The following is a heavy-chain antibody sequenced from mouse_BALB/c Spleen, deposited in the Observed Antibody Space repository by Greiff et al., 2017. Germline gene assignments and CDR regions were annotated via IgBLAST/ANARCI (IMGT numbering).Heavy chain of an antibody. D-gene: IGHD1-1*01. V-gene: IGHV8-12*01. CDR3: ARRLGSSYVDWYFDV. J-gene: IGHJ1*01. Sequence: QVTLKVSGPGILQPSQTLSLTCSFSGFSLSTSGMGVSWIRQPSGKGLEWLAHIYWDDDKRYNPSLKSRLTISKDTSSNQVFLKITSVDTADTATYYCARRLGSSYVDWYFDVWGAGTTVTVSS. CDR1: GFSLSTSGMG. CDR2: IYWDDDK.